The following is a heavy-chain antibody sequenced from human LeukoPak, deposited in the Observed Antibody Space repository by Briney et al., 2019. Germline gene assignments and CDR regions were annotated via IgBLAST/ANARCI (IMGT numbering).Heavy chain of an antibody. Sequence: GGSLRLSCAASGFTFSSYSMNWVRQAPGKGLEWVSYISSSSSTIYYADSVKGRFTISRDNAKNSLYLQMNSLRAEDTAVYCCAREDSYYYGSGSYPFDYWGQGTLVTVSS. D-gene: IGHD3-10*01. J-gene: IGHJ4*02. CDR2: ISSSSSTI. CDR3: AREDSYYYGSGSYPFDY. CDR1: GFTFSSYS. V-gene: IGHV3-48*04.